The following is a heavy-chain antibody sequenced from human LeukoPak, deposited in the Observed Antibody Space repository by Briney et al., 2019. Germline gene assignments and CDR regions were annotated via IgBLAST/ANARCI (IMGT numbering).Heavy chain of an antibody. D-gene: IGHD2-21*02. CDR2: IRYDGSNK. J-gene: IGHJ4*02. CDR3: AKDIRAYCGGDCYFDY. V-gene: IGHV3-30*02. Sequence: GGSLRLSCAASGFTFSSYGMHWVRQAPGKGLEWVAFIRYDGSNKYYADSVKGRFTISRDNSKSTLYLQMNSLRAEDTAVYYCAKDIRAYCGGDCYFDYWGQGTLVTVSS. CDR1: GFTFSSYG.